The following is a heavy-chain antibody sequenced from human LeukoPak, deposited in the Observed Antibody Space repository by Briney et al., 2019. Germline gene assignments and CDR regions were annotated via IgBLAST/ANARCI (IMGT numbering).Heavy chain of an antibody. Sequence: ASVKVSWKASGYTFTSYGISWVRQAPGQGLEWMGWISAYNGNTNYAQKLQGRVTMTTDTSTGTAYMELRSLRSDDTAVYYCASFPNAAAGPDYYYYGMDVWGQGTTVTVSS. CDR3: ASFPNAAAGPDYYYYGMDV. J-gene: IGHJ6*02. V-gene: IGHV1-18*01. CDR2: ISAYNGNT. D-gene: IGHD6-13*01. CDR1: GYTFTSYG.